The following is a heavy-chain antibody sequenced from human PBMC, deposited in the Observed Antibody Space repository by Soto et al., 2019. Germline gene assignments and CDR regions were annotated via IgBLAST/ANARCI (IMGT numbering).Heavy chain of an antibody. J-gene: IGHJ4*02. D-gene: IGHD4-17*01. CDR1: GLTFNNSA. V-gene: IGHV3-23*01. CDR2: ISGSGDST. CDR3: ATTVVH. Sequence: GGSLRLSCAASGLTFNNSAMSWVRQAPGKGLEWVSAISGSGDSTFYADSVKGRFTISRDIPRNTLYLQMDSLRAEDTAVYYCATTVVHWGQRTLVTVSS.